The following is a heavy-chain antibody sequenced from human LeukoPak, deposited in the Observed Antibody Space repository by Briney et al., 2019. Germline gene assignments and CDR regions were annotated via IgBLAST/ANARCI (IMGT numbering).Heavy chain of an antibody. V-gene: IGHV3-23*01. CDR1: GITLSNYG. Sequence: GGPLRLSCVVSGITLSNYGMSWVRQAPGKGLEWVSGISERGGSTNYADSVKGRFIISRDTSKNTVYLQMNSLRVEDTAVYFCAKRGIVIRAVIIIGFHKEAYYFDYRGQGILVTVSS. D-gene: IGHD3-10*01. J-gene: IGHJ4*02. CDR2: ISERGGST. CDR3: AKRGIVIRAVIIIGFHKEAYYFDY.